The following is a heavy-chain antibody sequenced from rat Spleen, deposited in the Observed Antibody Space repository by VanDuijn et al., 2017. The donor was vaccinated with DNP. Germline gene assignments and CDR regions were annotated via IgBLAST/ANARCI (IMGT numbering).Heavy chain of an antibody. CDR3: TTDFERGY. Sequence: EVQLVESGGGLVQPGRSLKLSCTASGFTFSRSDVAWVRQAPTRGLEWVASISASAGSTSYRDSVKGRFTISRDNAKSTLYLQMDSLRSEDTATYYCTTDFERGYWGQGVMVTVSS. J-gene: IGHJ2*01. V-gene: IGHV5-27*01. CDR2: ISASAGST. CDR1: GFTFSRSD. D-gene: IGHD1-11*01.